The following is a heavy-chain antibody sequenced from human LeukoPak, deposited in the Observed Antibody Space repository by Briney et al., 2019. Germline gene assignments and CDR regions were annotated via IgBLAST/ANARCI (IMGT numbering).Heavy chain of an antibody. V-gene: IGHV1-18*01. D-gene: IGHD3-22*01. J-gene: IGHJ4*02. Sequence: GASVKVSCKASGYTFTSYGISWVRQAPGQGLEWMGWISAYNGNTNYVQKLQGRVTMTTDTSTSTAYMELRGLRSDDTAVYYCARGDNYYYDSSGYYYFDYWGQGTLVTVSS. CDR1: GYTFTSYG. CDR2: ISAYNGNT. CDR3: ARGDNYYYDSSGYYYFDY.